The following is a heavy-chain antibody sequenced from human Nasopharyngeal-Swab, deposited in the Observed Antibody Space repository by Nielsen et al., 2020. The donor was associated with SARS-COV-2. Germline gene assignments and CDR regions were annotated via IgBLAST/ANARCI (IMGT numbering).Heavy chain of an antibody. D-gene: IGHD3-3*01. CDR3: ARDGLDYDFWSAYFIDF. V-gene: IGHV3-21*01. Sequence: GGSLRLSCAASGFTFNNYNFNWVRQAPGKGLEWVSSISSSSSYIYYADSVKGRFTISRDNAKNSLYLQMNSLRAEDTAVYYCARDGLDYDFWSAYFIDFWGQGTTVTVSS. CDR2: ISSSSSYI. CDR1: GFTFNNYN. J-gene: IGHJ6*02.